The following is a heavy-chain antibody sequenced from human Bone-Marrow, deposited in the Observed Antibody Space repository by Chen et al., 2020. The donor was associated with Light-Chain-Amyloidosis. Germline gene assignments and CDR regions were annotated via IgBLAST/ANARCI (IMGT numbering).Heavy chain of an antibody. V-gene: IGHV3-23*01. Sequence: DVQLLESGGGLVQPGRYLRLSRAASGFTFSGSAMTWVRQAPGKGLEWVSGSSGSGGNTYYTDSEKGRFTLTRDNSKNTLYLQMSSLRAEDTAIDYCAKDMKREGYTYKPSDYWGQGTLVTVSS. J-gene: IGHJ4*02. D-gene: IGHD5-18*01. CDR3: AKDMKREGYTYKPSDY. CDR1: GFTFSGSA. CDR2: SSGSGGNT.